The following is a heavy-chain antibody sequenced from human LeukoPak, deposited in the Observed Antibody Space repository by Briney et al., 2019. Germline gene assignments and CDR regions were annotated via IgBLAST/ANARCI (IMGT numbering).Heavy chain of an antibody. CDR1: GYTFTSYG. D-gene: IGHD3-22*01. CDR3: ARGVPYDSSGYYYAGWFDP. Sequence: ASVKVSCKASGYTFTSYGISWVRQAPGQGLEWMGWISAYNGNTNYAQKLQGRVTMTTDTSTSTAYMELSSLRSEDTAVYYCARGVPYDSSGYYYAGWFDPWGQGTLVTVSS. CDR2: ISAYNGNT. J-gene: IGHJ5*02. V-gene: IGHV1-18*01.